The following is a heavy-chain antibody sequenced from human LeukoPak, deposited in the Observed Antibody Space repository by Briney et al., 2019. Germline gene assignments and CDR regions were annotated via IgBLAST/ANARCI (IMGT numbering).Heavy chain of an antibody. Sequence: PSETLSLTCTVSGGSISSSSYYWGWIRQPPGKGLEWIGSIYYSGSTYYNPSLKSRVTISVDTSKNQFSLKLSSVAAADTAVYYCTRLPDCSSTSCYAVEYWGQGTLVTVSS. CDR2: IYYSGST. CDR3: TRLPDCSSTSCYAVEY. V-gene: IGHV4-39*01. J-gene: IGHJ4*02. D-gene: IGHD2-2*01. CDR1: GGSISSSSYY.